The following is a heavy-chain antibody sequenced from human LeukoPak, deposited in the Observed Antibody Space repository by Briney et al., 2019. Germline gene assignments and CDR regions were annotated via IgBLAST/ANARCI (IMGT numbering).Heavy chain of an antibody. CDR3: ARPRYTSGPDP. CDR2: ISGYNGNT. D-gene: IGHD6-25*01. V-gene: IGHV1-18*01. CDR1: GGTFSSYA. Sequence: ASVKVSCKASGGTFSSYAISWVRQAPGQGLEWMGWISGYNGNTNYAQKFQGRVTMTTDTSTSTAYMELRSLRSDDTAVYYCARPRYTSGPDPWGQGTLVTVSS. J-gene: IGHJ5*02.